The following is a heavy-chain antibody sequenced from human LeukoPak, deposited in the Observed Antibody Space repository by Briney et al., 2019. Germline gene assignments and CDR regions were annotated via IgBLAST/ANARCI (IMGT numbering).Heavy chain of an antibody. CDR1: GYSISSAYY. J-gene: IGHJ4*02. D-gene: IGHD5-18*01. CDR3: ARGLQVWSRDPFDY. CDR2: ISHSGST. Sequence: SETLSLTCTVSGYSISSAYYWNWIRQSPEKGLEWMGSISHSGSTSYYPSLQSRVTISIDTSKNQFSLNLSSVTAADTAVYYCARGLQVWSRDPFDYWGQGTLVTVSS. V-gene: IGHV4-38-2*02.